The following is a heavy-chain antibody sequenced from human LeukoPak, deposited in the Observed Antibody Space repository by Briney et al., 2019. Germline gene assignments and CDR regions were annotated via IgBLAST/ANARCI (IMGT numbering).Heavy chain of an antibody. V-gene: IGHV4-59*01. D-gene: IGHD3-3*01. CDR2: IYYSGST. Sequence: SETLSLTCTVSGGSISSYYWSWIRQPPGKGLEWIGYIYYSGSTKYNPSLKSRVTISVDTSKNQFSLKLSSVTAADTAVYYCARARYDFWSGYSHYFDYWGQGTLVTVSS. J-gene: IGHJ4*02. CDR3: ARARYDFWSGYSHYFDY. CDR1: GGSISSYY.